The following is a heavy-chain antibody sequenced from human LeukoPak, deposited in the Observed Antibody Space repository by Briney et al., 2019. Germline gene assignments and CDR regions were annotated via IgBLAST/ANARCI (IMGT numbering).Heavy chain of an antibody. J-gene: IGHJ4*02. CDR2: IYTTGSP. Sequence: PSETLSLTCTVSGGSISSTNYYWTWIRQPAGKGLEWIGRIYTTGSPSYSPSLKSRVTISVDTSKNQFSLKLSSVTAADTAVYYCAHGVNYFDYWGKGTLVTVSS. CDR3: AHGVNYFDY. CDR1: GGSISSTNYY. V-gene: IGHV4-61*02. D-gene: IGHD4-17*01.